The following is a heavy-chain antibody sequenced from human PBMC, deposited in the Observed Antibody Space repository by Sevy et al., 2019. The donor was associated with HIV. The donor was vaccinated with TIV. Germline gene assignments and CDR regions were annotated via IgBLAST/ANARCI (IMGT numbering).Heavy chain of an antibody. CDR1: GYTFTGYY. D-gene: IGHD3-10*01. CDR3: VRGGRDGFLEY. CDR2: INPDSGGP. V-gene: IGHV1-2*02. Sequence: ASVKVSCKASGYTFTGYYMHWVRQAPGQGLQWMGWINPDSGGPNYAPKVQGRVTLTRDTSISTAYMELSRLKSDDTAGEYWVRGGRDGFLEYWGQGTLVTVSS. J-gene: IGHJ4*02.